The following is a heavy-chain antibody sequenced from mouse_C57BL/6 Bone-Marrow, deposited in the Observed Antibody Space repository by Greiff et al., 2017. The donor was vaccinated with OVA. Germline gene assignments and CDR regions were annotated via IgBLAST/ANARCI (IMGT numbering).Heavy chain of an antibody. CDR1: GYTFTDYY. Sequence: EVQLQQSGPVLVKPGASVKMSCKASGYTFTDYYMNWVKQSHGKSLEWIGVINPYNGGTSYNQKFKGKATLTVDKSSSTAYMELNSLTSEDSAVYSCARRWLLPLFDYWGQGTTLTVSS. CDR3: ARRWLLPLFDY. V-gene: IGHV1-19*01. CDR2: INPYNGGT. J-gene: IGHJ2*01. D-gene: IGHD2-3*01.